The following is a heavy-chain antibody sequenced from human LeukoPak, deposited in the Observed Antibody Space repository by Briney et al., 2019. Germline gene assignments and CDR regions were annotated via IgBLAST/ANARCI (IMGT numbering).Heavy chain of an antibody. Sequence: PGGSLRLSCTASGFTLGGHDMHWVRQTTGDGLEWVAAVSAGHHAFYAGSVKGRFTVSREDAKYSLYLQMNSLRAGDTAVYYCVREARGYHYTYFDYWGQGSLVTVSS. J-gene: IGHJ4*02. CDR3: VREARGYHYTYFDY. V-gene: IGHV3-13*01. D-gene: IGHD5-18*01. CDR2: VSAGHHA. CDR1: GFTLGGHD.